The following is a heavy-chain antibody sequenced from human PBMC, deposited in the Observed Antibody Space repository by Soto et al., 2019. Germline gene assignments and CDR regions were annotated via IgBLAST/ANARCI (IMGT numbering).Heavy chain of an antibody. CDR1: GFTFSDYY. J-gene: IGHJ2*01. Sequence: QVQLVESGGGLVKPGGSLRLPCAASGFTFSDYYMSWIRQAPGKGLEWISYINSSSSYTNYADSVKGRFTISRDNAKNSLYLQMNSLRAEDTAVYYCARIIAAAGGRRYFDLWGRGTLVTVSS. CDR2: INSSSSYT. V-gene: IGHV3-11*05. CDR3: ARIIAAAGGRRYFDL. D-gene: IGHD6-13*01.